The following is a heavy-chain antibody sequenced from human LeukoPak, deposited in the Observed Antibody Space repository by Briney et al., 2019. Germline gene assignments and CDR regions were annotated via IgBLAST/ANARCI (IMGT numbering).Heavy chain of an antibody. V-gene: IGHV3-7*01. CDR1: GFTFSSYW. D-gene: IGHD3-3*01. CDR3: ARDYDFWSGYSYYYGMDV. CDR2: LKQDGSEK. Sequence: GGSLRLSCAASGFTFSSYWMSWVRQAPGKGLEWVANLKQDGSEKYYVDSVKGRFTISRDNAKNSLYLQMNSLRAEDTAVYYCARDYDFWSGYSYYYGMDVWGQGTTVTVSS. J-gene: IGHJ6*02.